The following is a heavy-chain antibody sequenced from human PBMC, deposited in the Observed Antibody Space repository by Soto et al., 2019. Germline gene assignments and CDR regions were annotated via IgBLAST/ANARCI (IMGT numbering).Heavy chain of an antibody. J-gene: IGHJ4*02. CDR2: IYYSGNA. D-gene: IGHD2-2*01. Sequence: SETLSLTCTVSGGSISSGGSYWGWIRQPPGKGLEWIGYIYYSGNAYFNPSLKSRVTLSVDTSKNQFSLNLSSVTAADTAVYYRVRYCSTTKCPFDYWGQGTLVTVSS. V-gene: IGHV4-30-4*01. CDR3: VRYCSTTKCPFDY. CDR1: GGSISSGGSY.